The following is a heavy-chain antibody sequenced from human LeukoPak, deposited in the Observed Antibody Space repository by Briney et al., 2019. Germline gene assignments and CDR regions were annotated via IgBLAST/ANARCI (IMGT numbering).Heavy chain of an antibody. J-gene: IGHJ4*02. CDR2: IHSTSSTI. Sequence: PGGSLRLSCAASGFTFSSYHMNWVRQAPGKGLEWISYIHSTSSTIHYVDSVKGRFAISRDNAKNSLYLQMNSLRAEDTAVYYCARVVQDVTGADFWGQGTLVTVSS. CDR1: GFTFSSYH. D-gene: IGHD3-9*01. CDR3: ARVVQDVTGADF. V-gene: IGHV3-48*01.